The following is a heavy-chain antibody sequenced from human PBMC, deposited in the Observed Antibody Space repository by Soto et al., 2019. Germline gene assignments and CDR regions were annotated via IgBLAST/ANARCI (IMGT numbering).Heavy chain of an antibody. V-gene: IGHV3-9*01. CDR3: VKDIHEQWLVSHFEY. CDR2: ISWNSGSI. D-gene: IGHD6-19*01. Sequence: EVQLVESGGGSVQPGRSLRLSCVASGFTFESYAMHWVRQVPGKGLEWVSGISWNSGSIGYEDSVKGRFTISRDNEQKSLYLEMNSLRVEDTAFYYCVKDIHEQWLVSHFEYWGQGALVTVSS. J-gene: IGHJ4*02. CDR1: GFTFESYA.